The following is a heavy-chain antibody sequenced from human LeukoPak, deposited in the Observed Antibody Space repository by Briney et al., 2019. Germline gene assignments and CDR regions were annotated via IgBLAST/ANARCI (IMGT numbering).Heavy chain of an antibody. V-gene: IGHV1-18*01. D-gene: IGHD4-11*01. CDR1: GYSFGTSG. CDR2: IDVYNGNT. J-gene: IGHJ3*01. Sequence: ASVSVSCKASGYSFGTSGIHWVRQAPGQGLEWMGWIDVYNGNTNYAQNLQGRVTMTTDTSTSTAYMELRSLRSDDTAVYYCARGRLTATSGDGFDFWGQGTRVTVSS. CDR3: ARGRLTATSGDGFDF.